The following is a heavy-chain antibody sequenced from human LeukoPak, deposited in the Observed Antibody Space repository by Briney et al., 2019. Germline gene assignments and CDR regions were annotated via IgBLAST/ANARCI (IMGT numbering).Heavy chain of an antibody. CDR1: GFTFSNAW. CDR3: AKWDLVATMVIDY. CDR2: ISGSGGST. V-gene: IGHV3-23*01. D-gene: IGHD5-12*01. Sequence: GGSLSLSCAASGFTFSNAWMSWVRPAPGKGLECVSTISGSGGSTYYADSVKGRFAISRDNSKHTLHLQMNSLRADDTAVYYCAKWDLVATMVIDYWGQGTLVTVSS. J-gene: IGHJ4*02.